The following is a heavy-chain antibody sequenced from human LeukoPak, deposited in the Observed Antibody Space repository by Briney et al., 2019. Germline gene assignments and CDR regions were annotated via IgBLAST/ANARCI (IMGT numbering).Heavy chain of an antibody. J-gene: IGHJ4*02. V-gene: IGHV4-39*01. D-gene: IGHD6-13*01. CDR3: ARQGRGSSSYMEEFDY. CDR2: VYYSGTT. CDR1: GGFMNTNNYY. Sequence: SESLSLTCTVSGGFMNTNNYYWGWIRQPPGEGLEWIGSVYYSGTTYYNPSLKSRVTISVDTSKTQFSLKLSSVTAADTAVYYCARQGRGSSSYMEEFDYWGQGTLVTVSS.